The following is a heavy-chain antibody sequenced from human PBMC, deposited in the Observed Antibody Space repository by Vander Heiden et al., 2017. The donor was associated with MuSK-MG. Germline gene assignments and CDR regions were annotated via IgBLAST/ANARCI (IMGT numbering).Heavy chain of an antibody. CDR3: ARDHDYGDYDAFDI. V-gene: IGHV3-33*01. D-gene: IGHD4-17*01. J-gene: IGHJ3*02. CDR2: IWYDGSNK. CDR1: ASTSGSYG. Sequence: VQLEEPVEGLAQPGRWLRPSCPAAASTSGSYGMHWVRQAPGKGLEWVAVIWYDGSNKYYADSVKGRFTISRDNSKNTLYLQMNSLRAEDTAVYYCARDHDYGDYDAFDIWGQGTMVTVSS.